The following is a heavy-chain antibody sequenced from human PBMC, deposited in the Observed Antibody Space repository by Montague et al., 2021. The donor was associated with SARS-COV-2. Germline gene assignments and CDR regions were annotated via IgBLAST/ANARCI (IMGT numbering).Heavy chain of an antibody. CDR1: GGSFSGYY. CDR2: IHHSGST. J-gene: IGHJ6*02. V-gene: IGHV4-34*01. D-gene: IGHD4-11*01. Sequence: SETLSLTCAVYGGSFSGYYWSWIRQPPGKGLEWIGEIHHSGSTNYNPSLKSRVTISVDTSKNQFSLKLSSVTAADTAVYYCAVNSNYYYYYGMDVWGQGTTVTVSS. CDR3: AVNSNYYYYYGMDV.